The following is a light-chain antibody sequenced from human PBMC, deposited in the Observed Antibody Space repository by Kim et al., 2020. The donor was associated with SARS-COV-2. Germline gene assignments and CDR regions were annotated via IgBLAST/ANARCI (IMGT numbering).Light chain of an antibody. CDR3: QQYQSYPVT. CDR1: QDIKNN. V-gene: IGKV1-16*02. J-gene: IGKJ5*01. Sequence: ASVGDRVTMTCPASQDIKNNLVWFQQQPGKAPRSLIYAASSLQSGVPSKFSGSGSGTDFTLTISSLQPEDFATYYCQQYQSYPVTFGQVTRLEIK. CDR2: AAS.